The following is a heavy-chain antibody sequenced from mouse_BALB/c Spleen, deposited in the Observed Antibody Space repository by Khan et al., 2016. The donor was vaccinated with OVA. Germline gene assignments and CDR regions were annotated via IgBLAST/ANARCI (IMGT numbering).Heavy chain of an antibody. D-gene: IGHD1-1*01. V-gene: IGHV9-3-1*01. CDR1: GYTFTNYG. Sequence: QIQLVQSGPELKKPGETVKISCKASGYTFTNYGMNWVKQAPGKDLKWMGWINTYTGEPTYADDFKGRFAFSLETSVNTAYLQINNLKNEDTATYFCARGHYDGSDWYFDVWGAGTTVTVSS. CDR3: ARGHYDGSDWYFDV. J-gene: IGHJ1*01. CDR2: INTYTGEP.